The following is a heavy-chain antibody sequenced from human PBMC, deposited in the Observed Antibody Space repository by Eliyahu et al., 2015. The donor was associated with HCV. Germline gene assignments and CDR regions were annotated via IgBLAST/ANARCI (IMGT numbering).Heavy chain of an antibody. V-gene: IGHV3-23*01. CDR1: GFTLSSYA. Sequence: EVQLLESGGGLVQPGGSLRLSCAASGFTLSSYAMSWVRQAPGKGLEWVSVISGSGGSIYYADSVKGRFTISRDNSKNTLDLQMNSLRAEDTAVYYCAKIVVPAARPGYFQHWGQGTLVTVSS. D-gene: IGHD2-2*01. CDR3: AKIVVPAARPGYFQH. CDR2: ISGSGGSI. J-gene: IGHJ1*01.